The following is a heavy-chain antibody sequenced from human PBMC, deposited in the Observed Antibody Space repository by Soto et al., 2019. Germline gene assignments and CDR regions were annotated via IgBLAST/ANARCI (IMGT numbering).Heavy chain of an antibody. V-gene: IGHV1-69*02. D-gene: IGHD3-3*01. CDR1: GGTFSSYT. CDR3: ARTRLPDYDPDY. Sequence: QVQLVQSGAEVKKPGSSVKVSCKASGGTFSSYTISWVRQAPGQGLEWMGRIIPLLGIANYAQKFQGRVTITADKSTSTAYMELSSLRSEDTAVYYCARTRLPDYDPDYWGQGTLVTVSS. CDR2: IIPLLGIA. J-gene: IGHJ4*02.